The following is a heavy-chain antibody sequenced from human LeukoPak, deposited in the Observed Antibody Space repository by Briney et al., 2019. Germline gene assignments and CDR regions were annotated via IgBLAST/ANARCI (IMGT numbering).Heavy chain of an antibody. V-gene: IGHV4-34*01. D-gene: IGHD1-1*01. J-gene: IGHJ4*02. CDR1: GGSFSGYY. CDR3: ARKRRSRDFDY. CDR2: INHSGST. Sequence: PSETLSLTCAVYGGSFSGYYWSWIRQPPGKGLEWIGEINHSGSTNYNPSLKSRVTISVDTSKNQFSLKLSSVTAADTAVYYCARKRRSRDFDYWGQGTLVTVSS.